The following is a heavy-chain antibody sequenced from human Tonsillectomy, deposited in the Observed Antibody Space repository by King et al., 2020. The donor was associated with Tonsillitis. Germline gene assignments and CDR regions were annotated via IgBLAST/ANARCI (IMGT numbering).Heavy chain of an antibody. Sequence: LQLQESGPGLVKPSETLSLTCAVSGCSISTGYYWGWIRQPPGKGLEWIGSFYHSGTTYYTPSLKSRVTISVDTSRNQFSLRLSSVTAADTAVYYCAKEINSIDSGDRNFNLWGRGT. CDR3: AKEINSIDSGDRNFNL. J-gene: IGHJ2*01. CDR1: GCSISTGYY. V-gene: IGHV4-38-2*01. CDR2: FYHSGTT. D-gene: IGHD5-12*01.